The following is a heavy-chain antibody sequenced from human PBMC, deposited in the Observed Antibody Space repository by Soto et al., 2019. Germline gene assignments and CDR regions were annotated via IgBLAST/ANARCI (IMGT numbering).Heavy chain of an antibody. Sequence: SETLSLTCAVYGGSFSGYYWSWIRQPPGKGLEWIGDINHSGSTNYNPSLQSRVTISVDTSKNQFSLKLSSVTAADTAVYYCARMGALSPDAFDIWGQGTMVTVSS. CDR1: GGSFSGYY. CDR2: INHSGST. V-gene: IGHV4-34*09. CDR3: ARMGALSPDAFDI. D-gene: IGHD1-26*01. J-gene: IGHJ3*02.